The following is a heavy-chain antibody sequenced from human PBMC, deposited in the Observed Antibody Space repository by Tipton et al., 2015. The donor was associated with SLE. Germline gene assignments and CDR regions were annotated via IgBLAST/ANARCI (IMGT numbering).Heavy chain of an antibody. D-gene: IGHD2-21*02. CDR3: ARDGGYCGGDCYREGYFQH. CDR1: GGSISFYY. J-gene: IGHJ1*01. Sequence: TLSLTCTVSGGSISFYYWSWIRQPAGKGLEWIGRIYSSGNTSYNPSLESRVTMSVDTSKNQFSLKLSSVTAADTAVYYCARDGGYCGGDCYREGYFQHWGQGTLVTVSS. V-gene: IGHV4-4*07. CDR2: IYSSGNT.